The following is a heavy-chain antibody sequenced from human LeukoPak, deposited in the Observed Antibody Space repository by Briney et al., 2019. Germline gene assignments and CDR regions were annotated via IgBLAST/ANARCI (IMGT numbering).Heavy chain of an antibody. V-gene: IGHV3-30*02. CDR2: IRYDGSNK. CDR3: AKDRATVVTPYYYYYMDV. J-gene: IGHJ6*03. Sequence: GGSLRLSCAASGFTFSSYGMHWVRQAPGEGLEWVAFIRYDGSNKYYADSVKGRFTISRDNSKNTLYLQMNSLRAEDTAVYYCAKDRATVVTPYYYYYMDVWGKGTTVTISS. D-gene: IGHD4-23*01. CDR1: GFTFSSYG.